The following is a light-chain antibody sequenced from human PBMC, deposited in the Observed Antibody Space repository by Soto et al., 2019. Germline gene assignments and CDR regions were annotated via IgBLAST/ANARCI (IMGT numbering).Light chain of an antibody. J-gene: IGLJ2*01. Sequence: QSALTQPASVSGSPGQSITISCTGTSSDVGGYNYVSWYQQHPGKAPKLMIYEVSNRPSGVSNRFSGSKSGNTASLTISGLQAEDEAHYYCSSYTISSTVVFGGGTKLTVL. V-gene: IGLV2-14*01. CDR2: EVS. CDR3: SSYTISSTVV. CDR1: SSDVGGYNY.